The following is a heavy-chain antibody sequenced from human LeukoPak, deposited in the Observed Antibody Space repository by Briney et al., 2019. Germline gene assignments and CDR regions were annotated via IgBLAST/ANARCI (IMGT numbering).Heavy chain of an antibody. D-gene: IGHD5-18*01. J-gene: IGHJ4*02. V-gene: IGHV4-39*01. CDR3: VRSGYSFLVDY. CDR1: GGSISSSGSY. Sequence: PSETRSLTCTVSGGSISSSGSYWGGIRQPPGKGLEWIASMSYSGTTYYSPSLKSRVTISVDTSKNQFSLRLNSVTAADTAVYYCVRSGYSFLVDYWGQGTLVTVSS. CDR2: MSYSGTT.